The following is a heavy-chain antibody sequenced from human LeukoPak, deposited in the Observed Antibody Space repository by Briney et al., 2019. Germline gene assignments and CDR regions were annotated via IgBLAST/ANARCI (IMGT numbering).Heavy chain of an antibody. J-gene: IGHJ4*02. V-gene: IGHV3-53*01. CDR3: ASSTILTRGIDY. CDR1: GLSVSSNY. Sequence: GGSLRLSCAASGLSVSSNYMSWVRQPPGKGLEWVSFIYSGGSTFYANSVKGRFTISRDNSKNTLYLQMNSLRAEDTAVYFCASSTILTRGIDYWGQGTLVTVSS. D-gene: IGHD5/OR15-5a*01. CDR2: IYSGGST.